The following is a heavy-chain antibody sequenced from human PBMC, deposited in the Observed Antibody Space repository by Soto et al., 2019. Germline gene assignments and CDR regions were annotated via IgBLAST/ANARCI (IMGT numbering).Heavy chain of an antibody. D-gene: IGHD2-2*01. Sequence: GESLKISCKGSGYSFTSYWISCVRQMPGKGLEGMGRIDPSDSYTNYSPSFQGHVTISADKSISPAYLQWSSLKASDTAMYYCERLGYCSSTSCYFSLYYYRMDVWGQGPKATVYS. CDR3: ERLGYCSSTSCYFSLYYYRMDV. CDR1: GYSFTSYW. V-gene: IGHV5-10-1*01. J-gene: IGHJ6*02. CDR2: IDPSDSYT.